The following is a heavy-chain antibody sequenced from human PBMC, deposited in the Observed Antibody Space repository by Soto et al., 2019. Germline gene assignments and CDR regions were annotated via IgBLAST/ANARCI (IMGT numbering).Heavy chain of an antibody. CDR3: AKKGCSSTSCYTLYYDYGMDV. J-gene: IGHJ6*02. CDR2: ISYDGSNK. CDR1: GFTFSSYG. V-gene: IGHV3-30*18. Sequence: QVQLVESGGGVVQPGRSLRLSCAASGFTFSSYGMHWVRQAPGKGLEWVAVISYDGSNKYYADSVKGRFTISRDNSKNALYMKMNSLRAEDTAVYYCAKKGCSSTSCYTLYYDYGMDVWGQGTTVTVSS. D-gene: IGHD2-2*02.